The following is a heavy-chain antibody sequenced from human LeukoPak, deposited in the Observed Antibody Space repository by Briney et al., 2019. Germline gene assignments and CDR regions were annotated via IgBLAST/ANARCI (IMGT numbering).Heavy chain of an antibody. J-gene: IGHJ4*02. D-gene: IGHD1-26*01. V-gene: IGHV3-66*01. CDR2: IYSGGST. CDR1: GFTVSSNY. Sequence: PGGSLRLSCAASGFTVSSNYMSWVRQAPGKGVEWVSVIYSGGSTHYADSVTGRFTISRDNSKNTLYLQMNSLRAEDTAVYYCARVGCDSGSYYDGGFRYWGQGTLVTVSS. CDR3: ARVGCDSGSYYDGGFRY.